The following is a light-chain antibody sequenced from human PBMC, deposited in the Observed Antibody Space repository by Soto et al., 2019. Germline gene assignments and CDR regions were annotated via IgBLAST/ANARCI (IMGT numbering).Light chain of an antibody. V-gene: IGLV1-44*01. CDR1: SSNVGSNL. CDR3: AAWDDTLNGFV. J-gene: IGLJ1*01. CDR2: SYD. Sequence: QSVLTQPPSASATPGQKVTISCSGSSSNVGSNLVNWYQQLPGAAPKLLIYSYDQRPSGVPDRFSGSRSGTSASLAISGLQSEDEADYYCAAWDDTLNGFVFGTGTKVT.